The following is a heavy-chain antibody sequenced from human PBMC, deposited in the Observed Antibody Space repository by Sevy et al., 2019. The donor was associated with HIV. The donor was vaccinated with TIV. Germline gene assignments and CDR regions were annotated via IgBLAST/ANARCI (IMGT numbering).Heavy chain of an antibody. D-gene: IGHD1-26*01. Sequence: GGSLRLSCAASGFTFSSYGMHWVRQAPGMGLEWVAVTSYDEIYKYYADSVKGRFTISRDNSKNTLYLQMNSLRAEDTAVYYCAKDHVIVGPTALDSWGQRTLVTVSS. J-gene: IGHJ4*02. V-gene: IGHV3-30*18. CDR2: TSYDEIYK. CDR3: AKDHVIVGPTALDS. CDR1: GFTFSSYG.